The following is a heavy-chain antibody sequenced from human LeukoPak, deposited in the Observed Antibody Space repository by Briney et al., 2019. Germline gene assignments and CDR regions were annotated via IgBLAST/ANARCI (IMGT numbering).Heavy chain of an antibody. Sequence: PSQTLSLTCTVSGGSISSGDYYWSWIRQPPGKGLEWIGYIYYSGSTYYNPSLKSRVTISVDTSKNQFSLKLSSVTAAYTAVYYCARGDTAMARVDYWGQGTLVTVSS. J-gene: IGHJ4*02. CDR3: ARGDTAMARVDY. V-gene: IGHV4-30-4*01. CDR2: IYYSGST. CDR1: GGSISSGDYY. D-gene: IGHD5-18*01.